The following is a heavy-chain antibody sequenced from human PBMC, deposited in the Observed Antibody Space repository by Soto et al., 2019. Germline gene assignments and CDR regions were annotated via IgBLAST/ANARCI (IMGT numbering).Heavy chain of an antibody. CDR2: IYYSGST. Sequence: PSETLSLTCTVSGGSISSSSYYWGWIRQPPGKGLEWIGSIYYSGSTYYNPSLKSRVTISVDTSKNQFSLKLSSVTAADTAVYYCARHGEMVRGTYYYMDVWGKGTTVTVSS. V-gene: IGHV4-39*01. CDR1: GGSISSSSYY. CDR3: ARHGEMVRGTYYYMDV. D-gene: IGHD3-10*01. J-gene: IGHJ6*03.